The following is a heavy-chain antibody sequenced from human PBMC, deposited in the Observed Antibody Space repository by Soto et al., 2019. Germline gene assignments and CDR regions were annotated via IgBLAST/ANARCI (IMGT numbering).Heavy chain of an antibody. CDR1: GFTFTTHA. CDR3: ARRDNSGPIDY. Sequence: GASVKVSCKTSGFTFTTHAIHWVRQAPGQRFEWMGWINAGNGNTKYSQRFQDRVTISRDTSASTAYMELSSLTSEDRAVYYCARRDNSGPIDYWGQGTLVTVSS. V-gene: IGHV1-3*01. J-gene: IGHJ4*02. D-gene: IGHD3-22*01. CDR2: INAGNGNT.